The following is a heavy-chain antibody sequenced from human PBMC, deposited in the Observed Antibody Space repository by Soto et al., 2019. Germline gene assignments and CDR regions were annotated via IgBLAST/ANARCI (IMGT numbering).Heavy chain of an antibody. J-gene: IGHJ3*02. CDR1: GFTFDDYT. V-gene: IGHV3-43*01. CDR2: ISWDGGST. CDR3: AKDPKIFGVANDASDI. D-gene: IGHD3-3*01. Sequence: EVQLVESGGVVVQPGGSLRLSCAASGFTFDDYTMHWVRQAPGKGLEWVSLISWDGGSTYYADSVKGRFTISRDNSKNSLYLQMNSLRTEDTALYYCAKDPKIFGVANDASDIWGQGTMVTVSS.